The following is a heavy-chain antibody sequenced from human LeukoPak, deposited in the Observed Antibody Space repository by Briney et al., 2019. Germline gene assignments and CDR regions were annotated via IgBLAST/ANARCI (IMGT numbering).Heavy chain of an antibody. CDR1: EDTFNGYY. Sequence: ASVKVSCKTSEDTFNGYYLHWVRQAPGQGLEWMGWINPNSGGTKYAQKFQGRVTMTRNTSISTVYMELSRLRSDDTAVYYCARDKQLDWAHYHYCYMDVWGKGTTVTVSS. CDR2: INPNSGGT. D-gene: IGHD1-1*01. CDR3: ARDKQLDWAHYHYCYMDV. J-gene: IGHJ6*03. V-gene: IGHV1-2*02.